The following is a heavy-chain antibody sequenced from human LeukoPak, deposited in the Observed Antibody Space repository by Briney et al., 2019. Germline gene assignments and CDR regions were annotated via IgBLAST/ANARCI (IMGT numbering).Heavy chain of an antibody. CDR3: AREKIAYYDGSGRGWFDP. V-gene: IGHV4-59*12. CDR1: GGSISSYY. CDR2: IYYSGST. D-gene: IGHD3-22*01. J-gene: IGHJ5*02. Sequence: SETLSLTCTVSGGSISSYYWSWIRQPPGKGLEWIGYIYYSGSTNYNPSIKSRVTISVDTSKKQFSLKLSSVTAADTAVYYCAREKIAYYDGSGRGWFDPWGQGTLVTVSS.